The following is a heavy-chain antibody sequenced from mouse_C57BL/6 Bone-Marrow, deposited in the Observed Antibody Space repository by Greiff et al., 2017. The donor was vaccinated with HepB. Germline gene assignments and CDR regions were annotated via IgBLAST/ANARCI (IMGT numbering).Heavy chain of an antibody. CDR3: ARSRYDYDWFAY. CDR1: GYTFTSYW. V-gene: IGHV1-59*01. CDR2: IDPSDSYT. D-gene: IGHD2-4*01. J-gene: IGHJ3*01. Sequence: QVQLQQPGAELVRPGTSVKLSCKASGYTFTSYWMHWVKQRPVQGLEWIGVIDPSDSYTNYNQKFKGKATLTVDTSSSTAYMQLSSLTSEDSAVYYCARSRYDYDWFAYWGQGTLVTVSA.